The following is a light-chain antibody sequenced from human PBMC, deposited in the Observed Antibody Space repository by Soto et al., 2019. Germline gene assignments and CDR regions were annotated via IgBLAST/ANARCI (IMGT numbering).Light chain of an antibody. J-gene: IGKJ4*01. CDR3: RQHNSYPPT. CDR1: QGIRND. CDR2: TES. V-gene: IGKV1-17*01. Sequence: DIQMTQSPSSLSASVGDRVTITCRASQGIRNDLGCYKKKPGKAPKRLIYTESSLQSGIPARFSGSGSGTEFSLTISSLQPEDFATYYCRQHNSYPPTFGGGTKVEIK.